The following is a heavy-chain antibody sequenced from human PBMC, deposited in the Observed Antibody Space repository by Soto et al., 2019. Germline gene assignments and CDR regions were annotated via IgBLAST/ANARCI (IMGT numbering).Heavy chain of an antibody. CDR1: GGTFSTYA. Sequence: QVQLVQSGVEVKKPGSSVKVSCKASGGTFSTYAINWVRQAPGQGLEWMGGIIPIFNSANYAQKFQGRVTIIADRSTCTAYMELSSLRSEDTAVYYCSATIYSDSYYYGMDVWGQGTTVTVSS. CDR3: SATIYSDSYYYGMDV. V-gene: IGHV1-69*06. J-gene: IGHJ6*02. CDR2: IIPIFNSA. D-gene: IGHD3-3*01.